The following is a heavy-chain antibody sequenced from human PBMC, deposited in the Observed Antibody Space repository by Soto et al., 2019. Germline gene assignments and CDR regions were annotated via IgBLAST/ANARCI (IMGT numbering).Heavy chain of an antibody. CDR3: ARGAEWFGEYSFAFDI. V-gene: IGHV3-30-3*01. Sequence: GGSLRLSCAASGFTFSSYAMHWVRQAPGKGLEWVAVISYDGSNKYYADSVKGRFTISRDNSKNTLYLQMNSLRAEDTAVYYCARGAEWFGEYSFAFDIWGQGTMVTVSS. D-gene: IGHD3-10*01. CDR2: ISYDGSNK. CDR1: GFTFSSYA. J-gene: IGHJ3*02.